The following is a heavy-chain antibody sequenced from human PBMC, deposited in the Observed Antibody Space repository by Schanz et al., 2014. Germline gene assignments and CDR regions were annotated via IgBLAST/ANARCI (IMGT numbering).Heavy chain of an antibody. D-gene: IGHD3-9*01. CDR3: AKHVRSLTGNDY. V-gene: IGHV3-23*01. CDR1: GFTFSTYA. Sequence: VQLLQSGGALVQPGGSLRLSCSASGFTFSTYAMSWARQTPGKGLEWVSAINGNGGITYYADPVKGRFTISRDNSKNTLYLQVNSLRAEDTAVYYCAKHVRSLTGNDYWGQGTLVTVSS. J-gene: IGHJ4*02. CDR2: INGNGGIT.